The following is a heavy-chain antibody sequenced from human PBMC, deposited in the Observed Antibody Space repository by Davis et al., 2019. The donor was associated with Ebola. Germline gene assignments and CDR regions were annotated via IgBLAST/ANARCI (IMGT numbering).Heavy chain of an antibody. D-gene: IGHD6-19*01. CDR1: GFTVSSNY. Sequence: GGSLRLSCAASGFTVSSNYMTWIRQAPGKGLEWVSYISSSSSYTNYADSVKGRFTISRDNAKNSLYLQMNSLRAEDTAVYYCARDGVKQWLGYFDYWGQGTLVTVSS. J-gene: IGHJ4*02. CDR2: ISSSSSYT. CDR3: ARDGVKQWLGYFDY. V-gene: IGHV3-11*06.